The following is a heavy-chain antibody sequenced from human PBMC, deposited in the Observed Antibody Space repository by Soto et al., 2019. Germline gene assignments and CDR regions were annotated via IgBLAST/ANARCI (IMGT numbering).Heavy chain of an antibody. J-gene: IGHJ5*02. D-gene: IGHD2-21*02. CDR1: GGSISSSSYY. Sequence: ETLSLTCTVSGGSISSSSYYWGWIRQPPGKGLEWIGSIYYSGSTYYNPSLKSRVTISVDTSKNQFSLKLSSVTAADTAVYYCARVSCGGDCYSGGNWFEPWGQGTLVTVSS. CDR2: IYYSGST. V-gene: IGHV4-39*01. CDR3: ARVSCGGDCYSGGNWFEP.